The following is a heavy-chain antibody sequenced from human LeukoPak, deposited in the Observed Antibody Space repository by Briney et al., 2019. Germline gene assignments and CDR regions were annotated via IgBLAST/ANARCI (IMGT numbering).Heavy chain of an antibody. CDR2: IYSGGST. J-gene: IGHJ5*02. V-gene: IGHV3-66*01. Sequence: GSLRLSCAASGFTVSSNYMSWVRQAPGKGLEWVSVIYSGGSTYYADSVKGRFTISRDNSKNTLYLQMNSLRAEDTAVYYCARASRYDSSGYYYVGWFDPWGQGTLVTVSS. CDR3: ARASRYDSSGYYYVGWFDP. D-gene: IGHD3-22*01. CDR1: GFTVSSNY.